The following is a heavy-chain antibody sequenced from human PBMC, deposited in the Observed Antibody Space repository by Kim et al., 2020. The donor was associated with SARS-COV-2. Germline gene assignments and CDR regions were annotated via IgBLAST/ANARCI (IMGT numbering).Heavy chain of an antibody. V-gene: IGHV3-23*01. CDR3: AKVQPGATGVAWSVSEAFDI. Sequence: GGSLRLSCAASGFTFSTYAMTWVRQAPGKGLEWVSAISSSGGSTYYADSVKGRFTISRDNSKNTLSLQMNTLRPEDTAVYYCAKVQPGATGVAWSVSEAFDIWGRGTMVTVSS. CDR1: GFTFSTYA. CDR2: ISSSGGST. J-gene: IGHJ3*02. D-gene: IGHD1-26*01.